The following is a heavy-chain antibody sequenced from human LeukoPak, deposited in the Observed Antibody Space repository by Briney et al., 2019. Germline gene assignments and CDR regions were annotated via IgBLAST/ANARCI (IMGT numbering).Heavy chain of an antibody. V-gene: IGHV4-38-2*02. J-gene: IGHJ4*02. CDR2: IYHSGST. D-gene: IGHD1-1*01. Sequence: SETLSLTCTVSGYSISSGYYWGWIRQPPGKGLEWIGSIYHSGSTYYNPSLKSRVTISVDTSKNQFSLKLSSVTAADTAVYYCARGHGIPPDNWGQGTLVTVSS. CDR3: ARGHGIPPDN. CDR1: GYSISSGYY.